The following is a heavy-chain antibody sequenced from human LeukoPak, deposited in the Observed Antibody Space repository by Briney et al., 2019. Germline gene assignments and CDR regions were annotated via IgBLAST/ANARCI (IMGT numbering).Heavy chain of an antibody. CDR3: ARADPPYYYDGGAYYTGSDFFDY. CDR2: IYHSGST. V-gene: IGHV4-38-2*02. D-gene: IGHD3-22*01. CDR1: GYSISSGYY. J-gene: IGHJ4*02. Sequence: SETLSLTCTVSGYSISSGYYWGWIRQPPGKGLEWIGSIYHSGSTYYNPSLKSRVTISVDTSKNQFSLKLSSVTAADTAVYYYARADPPYYYDGGAYYTGSDFFDYWGQGTLVTVSS.